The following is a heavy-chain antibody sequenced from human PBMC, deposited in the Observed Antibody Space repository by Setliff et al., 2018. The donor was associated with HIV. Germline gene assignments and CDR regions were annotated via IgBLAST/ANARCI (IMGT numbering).Heavy chain of an antibody. V-gene: IGHV4-59*08. CDR2: VHYSGNT. CDR3: ARRYRSSWYFEY. J-gene: IGHJ4*02. D-gene: IGHD6-13*01. CDR1: GGSITHY. Sequence: PSETLSLTCTVSGGSITHYWSWMRQAPGKGLEWIGYVHYSGNTDYNPSLKSRVTISVDTSKNQLLPKLTSVTAADTAVYYCARRYRSSWYFEYWGQGALVTVSS.